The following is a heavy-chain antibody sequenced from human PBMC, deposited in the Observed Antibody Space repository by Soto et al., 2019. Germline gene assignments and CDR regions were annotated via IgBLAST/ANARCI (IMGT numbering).Heavy chain of an antibody. CDR3: VGGGTKTLRDCFVR. J-gene: IGHJ5*02. CDR1: GASISGFY. CDR2: IYATGTT. Sequence: SATLSLTSTVPGASISGFYWSWIRNSAGKGLEWIGRIYATGTTDYNPSLKSRVMMSVDTSKKQFSLQLRSVTAADTAVYYCVGGGTKTLRDCFVRWVQGISVTVSS. D-gene: IGHD1-1*01. V-gene: IGHV4-4*07.